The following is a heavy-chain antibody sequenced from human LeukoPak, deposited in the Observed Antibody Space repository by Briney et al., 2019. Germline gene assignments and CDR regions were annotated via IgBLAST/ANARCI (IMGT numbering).Heavy chain of an antibody. Sequence: TTSETLSLACSVSGGSISSYYWSWVRQPPGKGLEWIGYIYYSGSTNYNPSLKSRVTISVDTSKIQFSLKLSSVTAADTAVYYCARDMGYYDSSGYYYYGMDVWGQGTTVTVSS. CDR1: GGSISSYY. V-gene: IGHV4-59*01. CDR2: IYYSGST. D-gene: IGHD3-22*01. CDR3: ARDMGYYDSSGYYYYGMDV. J-gene: IGHJ6*02.